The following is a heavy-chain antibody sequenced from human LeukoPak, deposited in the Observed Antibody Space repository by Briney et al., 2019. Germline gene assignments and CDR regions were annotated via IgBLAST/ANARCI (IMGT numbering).Heavy chain of an antibody. CDR2: INPNSGGT. Sequence: GASVKVSCKASGYTFTSYDINWVRQATGQGLEWMGWINPNSGGTNYAQKFQGRVTMTRDTSISTAYMELSRLRSDDTAVYYCASGIAAAGTDVGDYWGQGTLVTVSS. V-gene: IGHV1-2*02. J-gene: IGHJ4*02. CDR3: ASGIAAAGTDVGDY. CDR1: GYTFTSYD. D-gene: IGHD6-13*01.